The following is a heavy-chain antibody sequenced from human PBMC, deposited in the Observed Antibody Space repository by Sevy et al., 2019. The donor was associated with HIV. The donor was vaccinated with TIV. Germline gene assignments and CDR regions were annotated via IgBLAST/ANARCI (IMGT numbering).Heavy chain of an antibody. CDR2: ISGSGGST. CDR3: AKDDQHTPVGSFFGELLPTPPDY. Sequence: QLEGSLRLSCAASGFTFSSYAMSWVRQAPGKGLEWVSAISGSGGSTYYADSVKGRFTISRDNSKNTLYLQMNSLRAEDTAVYYCAKDDQHTPVGSFFGELLPTPPDYWGQGTLVTVSS. V-gene: IGHV3-23*01. CDR1: GFTFSSYA. D-gene: IGHD3-10*01. J-gene: IGHJ4*02.